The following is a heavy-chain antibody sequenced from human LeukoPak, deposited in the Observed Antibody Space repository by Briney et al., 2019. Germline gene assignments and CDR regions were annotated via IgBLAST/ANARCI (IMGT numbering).Heavy chain of an antibody. CDR2: ISSSSSYI. D-gene: IGHD3-16*01. Sequence: GSLRLSCAASGFTFSSYSMNWVRQAPGKGLEWVSSISSSSSYIYYADSVKGRFTISRDNAKNSLYLQMNSLRAEDTAVYYCARTRFYYDYVFDYWGQGTLVTVSS. J-gene: IGHJ4*02. V-gene: IGHV3-21*01. CDR3: ARTRFYYDYVFDY. CDR1: GFTFSSYS.